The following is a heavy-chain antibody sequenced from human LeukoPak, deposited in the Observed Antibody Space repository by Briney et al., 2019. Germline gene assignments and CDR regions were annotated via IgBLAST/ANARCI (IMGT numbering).Heavy chain of an antibody. D-gene: IGHD3-16*02. CDR1: GGSFSGYY. J-gene: IGHJ4*02. Sequence: PSETLSLTCAAYGGSFSGYYWSWIRQPPGQGLEWIGEVNHSGSTNYNPSLKSRVTISVNTSKNQYSLKLSSVTAADTAVYYCAKSRGEISQARDFDYWGQGTLVTVSS. V-gene: IGHV4-34*01. CDR3: AKSRGEISQARDFDY. CDR2: VNHSGST.